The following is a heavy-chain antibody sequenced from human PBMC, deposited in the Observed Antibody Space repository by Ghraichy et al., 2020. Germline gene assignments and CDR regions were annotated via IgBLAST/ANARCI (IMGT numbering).Heavy chain of an antibody. V-gene: IGHV1-24*01. J-gene: IGHJ4*02. Sequence: ASVKVSCKVSGYTLTELSMHWVRQAPGKGLEWMGGFDSEDGETIYAQKFQGRVTMTEDTSTDTAYMELSSLRSEDTAVYYFATGGVGHWLLLDYWGQGTLVTVSS. CDR1: GYTLTELS. D-gene: IGHD2-15*01. CDR2: FDSEDGET. CDR3: ATGGVGHWLLLDY.